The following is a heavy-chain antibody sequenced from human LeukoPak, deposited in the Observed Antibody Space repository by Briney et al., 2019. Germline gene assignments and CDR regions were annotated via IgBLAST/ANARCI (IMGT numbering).Heavy chain of an antibody. CDR1: GFTFSSYA. Sequence: AGGSLRLSCAASGFTFSSYAMSWVRQPPGKGLEWIGSIYYSGSTYYNPTLKSRVTISVDTSKNQFSLKLSSVTAADTAVYYCARHEGPGHWFDPWGQGTLVTVSS. CDR3: ARHEGPGHWFDP. J-gene: IGHJ5*02. CDR2: IYYSGST. V-gene: IGHV4-39*01.